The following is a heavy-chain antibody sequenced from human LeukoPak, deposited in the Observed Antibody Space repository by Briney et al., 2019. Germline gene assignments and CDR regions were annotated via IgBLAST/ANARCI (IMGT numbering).Heavy chain of an antibody. Sequence: GRSLRLSCAASGFTFSSYGMHWVRQAPGKGLEWVANINPDGSAKAYVDSVKGRFTISRDNAKKSLFLEMNSLRVEDTAVYYCASPLVESGGNIYFGLWGRGTLVTVSS. V-gene: IGHV3-7*05. CDR2: INPDGSAK. CDR1: GFTFSSYG. D-gene: IGHD4-23*01. CDR3: ASPLVESGGNIYFGL. J-gene: IGHJ2*01.